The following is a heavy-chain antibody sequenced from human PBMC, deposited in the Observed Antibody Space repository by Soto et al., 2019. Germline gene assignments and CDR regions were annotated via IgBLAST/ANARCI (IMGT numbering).Heavy chain of an antibody. CDR1: GFSLSTRGVG. J-gene: IGHJ4*02. D-gene: IGHD2-15*01. CDR2: IYWDDDK. CDR3: AHRRNIELGPLRLFDY. Sequence: SGPTLVNPTRTLTLTCTFSGFSLSTRGVGVGWIRQPPGEALEWLALIYWDDDKRYSPSLKSRVAITKDTSKNQVVLTMTDMDPVDTATYFCAHRRNIELGPLRLFDYWGQGTQVTVPQ. V-gene: IGHV2-5*02.